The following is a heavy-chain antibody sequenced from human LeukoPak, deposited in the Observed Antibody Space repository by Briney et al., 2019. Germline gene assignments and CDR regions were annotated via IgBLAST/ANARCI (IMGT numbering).Heavy chain of an antibody. CDR3: ARVAYYGSGSYYNGEAFDY. V-gene: IGHV3-7*01. CDR1: GFTFSTYW. J-gene: IGHJ4*02. CDR2: IKQDGSEK. Sequence: GGSLRLSCAASGFTFSTYWMSWVRQAPGKGLEWVANIKQDGSEKYYVDSVKGRFTISRDNAKNSLYLQMNTLRAEDTAVYYCARVAYYGSGSYYNGEAFDYWGQGTLVTVSS. D-gene: IGHD3-10*01.